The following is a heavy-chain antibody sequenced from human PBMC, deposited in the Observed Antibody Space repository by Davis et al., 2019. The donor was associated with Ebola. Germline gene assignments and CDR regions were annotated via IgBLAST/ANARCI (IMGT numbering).Heavy chain of an antibody. CDR1: GGSFSSYY. J-gene: IGHJ6*02. D-gene: IGHD2-15*01. CDR2: IYYSGST. V-gene: IGHV4-59*08. CDR3: ARQEGGLGYCSGGSCYLSPYYYGMDV. Sequence: SETLSLTCAVYGGSFSSYYWSWIRQPPGKGLEWIGYIYYSGSTNYNPSLKSRVTISVDTSKNQFSLKLSSVTAADTAVYYCARQEGGLGYCSGGSCYLSPYYYGMDVWGQGTTVTVSS.